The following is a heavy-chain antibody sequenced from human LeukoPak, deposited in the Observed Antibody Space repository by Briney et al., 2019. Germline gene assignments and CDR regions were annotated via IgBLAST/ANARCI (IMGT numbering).Heavy chain of an antibody. CDR3: AKGPDIAVVGRFDY. CDR2: ISYDGSNK. Sequence: GRSLRLSCAASGFTFSSYGMHWVRQAPGKGLEWVAVISYDGSNKYYADSVKGRFTISRDNYKNMPYLQMNSLTAEATALYYCAKGPDIAVVGRFDYWGQGTLVTVSS. CDR1: GFTFSSYG. D-gene: IGHD6-19*01. J-gene: IGHJ4*02. V-gene: IGHV3-30*18.